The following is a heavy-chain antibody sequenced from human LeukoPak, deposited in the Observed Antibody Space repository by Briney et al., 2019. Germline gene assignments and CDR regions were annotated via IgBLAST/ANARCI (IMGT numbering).Heavy chain of an antibody. Sequence: GGSLRLSCAASGLTVSSNYVTWVRQVPGKGLEWVSVIYSDGSTYYADSMKGRFTISRDNSKNTLYLQMNSLRAEDTAVYYCARGGGYSSPSYDYWGQGTLVTVSS. D-gene: IGHD6-13*01. J-gene: IGHJ4*02. CDR2: IYSDGST. CDR1: GLTVSSNY. CDR3: ARGGGYSSPSYDY. V-gene: IGHV3-53*01.